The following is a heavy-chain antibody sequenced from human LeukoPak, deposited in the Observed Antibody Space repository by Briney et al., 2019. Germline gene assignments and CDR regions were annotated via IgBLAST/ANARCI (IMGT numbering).Heavy chain of an antibody. CDR3: ATSESQTKFDY. Sequence: GESLKTSCKGSGYSFTTHWIGWVRQMPGKGLEWMGIIFPGDSETLYSASLQGQVTISADKSINTAYLQWSSLKASDTAMYYCATSESQTKFDYWGQGTLVTVSS. V-gene: IGHV5-51*01. CDR2: IFPGDSET. D-gene: IGHD1/OR15-1a*01. J-gene: IGHJ4*02. CDR1: GYSFTTHW.